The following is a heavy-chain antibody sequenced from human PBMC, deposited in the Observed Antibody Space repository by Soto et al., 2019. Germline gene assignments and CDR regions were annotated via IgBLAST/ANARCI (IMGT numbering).Heavy chain of an antibody. CDR3: ARQINDIVPFDAFDI. J-gene: IGHJ3*02. Sequence: PSETLSLTCTVSGGSISSRNYYWGWIRQTPGKGLERIGSVYSGGTTNYNPPLKSRVTISVARPKNQLSMEMRSETAADTHVYYCARQINDIVPFDAFDIWGQGTMVT. V-gene: IGHV4-39*01. D-gene: IGHD2-8*01. CDR2: VYSGGTT. CDR1: GGSISSRNYY.